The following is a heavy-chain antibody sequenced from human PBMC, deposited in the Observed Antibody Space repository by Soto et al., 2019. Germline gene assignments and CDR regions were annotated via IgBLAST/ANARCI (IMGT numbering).Heavy chain of an antibody. D-gene: IGHD3-16*01. CDR2: IYWDDDK. CDR3: AHRPQDLNYDSVWGSWIGNSFDY. CDR1: GFSLSTSGVG. Sequence: QITLKESGPTLVKPTQTLTLTCTFSGFSLSTSGVGVGWIRQPPGKALEWLALIYWDDDKRYSPSLKSRLNITKDTHKNQVVLTMTNMDPVDTATYYCAHRPQDLNYDSVWGSWIGNSFDYWGQGPLVTVSS. J-gene: IGHJ4*02. V-gene: IGHV2-5*02.